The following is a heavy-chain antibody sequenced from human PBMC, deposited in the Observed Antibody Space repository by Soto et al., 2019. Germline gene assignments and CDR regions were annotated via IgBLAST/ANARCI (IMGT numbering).Heavy chain of an antibody. Sequence: GGSLRLSCAASGFTFSSYWMHWVRQAPGKGLVWVSRINSDGSSTSYADSVKGRFTISRDNAKNTLYLQMNSLRAEDTAVYYCARDYVDIVATKTFDIWGQGTMVTVSS. CDR2: INSDGSST. CDR3: ARDYVDIVATKTFDI. J-gene: IGHJ3*02. D-gene: IGHD5-12*01. V-gene: IGHV3-74*01. CDR1: GFTFSSYW.